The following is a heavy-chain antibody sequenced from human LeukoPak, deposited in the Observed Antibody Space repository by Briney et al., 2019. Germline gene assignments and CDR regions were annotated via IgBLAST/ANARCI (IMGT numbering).Heavy chain of an antibody. D-gene: IGHD6-13*01. CDR1: GFTFSSYW. V-gene: IGHV3-74*01. CDR2: INSDGSST. Sequence: GGSLRLSCAASGFTFSSYWMHWVRQAPGKGLVWVSRINSDGSSTSYADSVKGRFTISRDNDKNTLYLQMNSLRAEDTAVYYCAREGVWRQQLVDYYYGMDVWGQGTTVIVSS. J-gene: IGHJ6*02. CDR3: AREGVWRQQLVDYYYGMDV.